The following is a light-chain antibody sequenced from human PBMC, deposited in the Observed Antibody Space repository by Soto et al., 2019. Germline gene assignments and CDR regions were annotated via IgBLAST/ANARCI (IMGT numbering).Light chain of an antibody. Sequence: EMVVRRARTARSVCRAAKATLSCRASQSVSSNLAWYQQRPGQAPRLLIYGASTRATGIPARFNGSASGTEFTLTICSLQFEDFAVYCCQQFTAWLLWTFAEGTKVDIK. CDR3: QQFTAWLLWT. V-gene: IGKV3-15*01. J-gene: IGKJ1*01. CDR2: GAS. CDR1: QSVSSN.